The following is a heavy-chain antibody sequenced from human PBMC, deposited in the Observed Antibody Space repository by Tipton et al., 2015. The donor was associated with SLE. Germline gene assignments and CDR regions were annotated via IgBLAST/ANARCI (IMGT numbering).Heavy chain of an antibody. V-gene: IGHV3-33*08. CDR3: AREEVIMNAFDI. D-gene: IGHD3-3*01. CDR1: GFTFSSYG. CDR2: IWYVGSNK. Sequence: SLRLSCAASGFTFSSYGMHWVRQAPGKGLEWVAVIWYVGSNKYYADSVKGRFTISGDNSKNTLYLQMNSLRAEDTAVYYCAREEVIMNAFDIWGQGTMVTVSS. J-gene: IGHJ3*02.